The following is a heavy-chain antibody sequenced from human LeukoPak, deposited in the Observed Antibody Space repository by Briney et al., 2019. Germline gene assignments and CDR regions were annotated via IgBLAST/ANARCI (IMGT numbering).Heavy chain of an antibody. CDR1: GFPFRSYA. CDR2: IRYDGSNK. V-gene: IGHV3-30*02. D-gene: IGHD3-22*01. CDR3: ANQDAYYYDSSPFRYYYYYMDV. J-gene: IGHJ6*03. Sequence: PGGSLRLSCAASGFPFRSYAMHWVRQAPGKGLEWVAFIRYDGSNKYYADSVKGRFTISRDNSKNTLYLQMNSLRAEDTAVYYCANQDAYYYDSSPFRYYYYYMDVWGKGTTVTISS.